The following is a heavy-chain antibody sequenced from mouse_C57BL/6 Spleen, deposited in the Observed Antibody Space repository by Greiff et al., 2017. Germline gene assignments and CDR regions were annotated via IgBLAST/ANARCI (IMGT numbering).Heavy chain of an antibody. Sequence: QVQLKGSGPGLVQPSQSLSITCTVSGFSLTSYGVHWVRQSPGKGLEWLGVIWSGGSTDYNAAFISRLSISKDNSKSQVFFKMNSLQADDTAIYYCARHDGYYNKDAMDYWGQGTSVTVSS. V-gene: IGHV2-2*01. CDR1: GFSLTSYG. CDR3: ARHDGYYNKDAMDY. CDR2: IWSGGST. J-gene: IGHJ4*01. D-gene: IGHD2-3*01.